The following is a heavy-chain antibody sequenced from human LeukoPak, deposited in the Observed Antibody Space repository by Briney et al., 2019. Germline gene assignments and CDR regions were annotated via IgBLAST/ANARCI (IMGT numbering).Heavy chain of an antibody. CDR2: IYHSGST. Sequence: SGTLSLTCAVSGGSISSSNWWSWVRQPPGKGLEWIGEIYHSGSTNYNPSLKSRVTISVDTSKNQFSLKLSSVTAADTAVFYCAGHSNTDTWNYYYMDVWGKGTTVTVSS. V-gene: IGHV4-4*02. D-gene: IGHD1-20*01. CDR3: AGHSNTDTWNYYYMDV. CDR1: GGSISSSNW. J-gene: IGHJ6*03.